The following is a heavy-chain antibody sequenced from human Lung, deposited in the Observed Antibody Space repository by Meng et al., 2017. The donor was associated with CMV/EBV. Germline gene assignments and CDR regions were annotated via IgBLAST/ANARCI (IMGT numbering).Heavy chain of an antibody. V-gene: IGHV3-43*01. CDR3: ARDHRAGRWLQLGYYDY. Sequence: GESXKISXAASGFTFDDYTMHWVRQAPGKGLEWVSLISWDGGSTYYADSMKGRFTISRDNAKNTLYLEMNSLRAEDTAVYYCARDHRAGRWLQLGYYDYWGQGTLVTVSS. CDR2: ISWDGGST. D-gene: IGHD5-24*01. J-gene: IGHJ4*02. CDR1: GFTFDDYT.